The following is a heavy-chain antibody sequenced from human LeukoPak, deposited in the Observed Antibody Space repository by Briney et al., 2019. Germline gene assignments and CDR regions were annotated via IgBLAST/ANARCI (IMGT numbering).Heavy chain of an antibody. Sequence: SQTLSLTCTVSGGSISSGSYYWSWLRQPAGTGLEWIGRIYTSGSTNYNPSLKSRVTISVDASKNQFSLKLSSVTAADTAVYYCARDLGVPAAKYYYYYYYMDVWGKGTTVTVSS. J-gene: IGHJ6*03. CDR3: ARDLGVPAAKYYYYYYYMDV. V-gene: IGHV4-61*02. CDR1: GGSISSGSYY. CDR2: IYTSGST. D-gene: IGHD2-2*01.